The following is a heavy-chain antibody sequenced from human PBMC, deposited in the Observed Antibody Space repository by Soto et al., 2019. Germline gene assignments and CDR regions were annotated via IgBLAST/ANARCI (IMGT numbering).Heavy chain of an antibody. CDR1: GYTFTGYY. CDR2: INPNSGGT. V-gene: IGHV1-2*02. J-gene: IGHJ5*02. CDR3: ARARHRVVAPTRCKSCWFDP. D-gene: IGHD2-15*01. Sequence: ASVKVSCKASGYTFTGYYMHWVRQAPGQGLEWMGWINPNSGGTNYAQKFQGRVTMTRDTSISTAYMELSRLRSDDTAVYYCARARHRVVAPTRCKSCWFDPWGQGTLVSVSS.